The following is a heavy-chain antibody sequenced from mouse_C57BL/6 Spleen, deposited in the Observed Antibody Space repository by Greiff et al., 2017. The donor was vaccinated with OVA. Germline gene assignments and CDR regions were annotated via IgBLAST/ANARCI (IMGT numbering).Heavy chain of an antibody. CDR1: GFSLTSYA. CDR3: ARKGPYGYDGALYAMDY. CDR2: IWTGGGT. Sequence: VKLQESGPGLVAPSQSLSITCTVSGFSLTSYAISWVRQPPGKGLEWLGVIWTGGGTNYNSALKSRLSISKDNSKSQVFLKMNSLQTDDTARYYCARKGPYGYDGALYAMDYWGQGTSVTVSS. D-gene: IGHD2-2*01. V-gene: IGHV2-9-1*01. J-gene: IGHJ4*01.